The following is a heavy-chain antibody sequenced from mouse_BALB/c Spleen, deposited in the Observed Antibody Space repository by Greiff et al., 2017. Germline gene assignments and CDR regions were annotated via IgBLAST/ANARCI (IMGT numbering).Heavy chain of an antibody. V-gene: IGHV1S16*01. CDR3: TIGSTVVAHYYAMDY. J-gene: IGHJ4*01. Sequence: VQLQESGTVLARPGASVKLSCKASGYTFTSYWMHWVKLRPGQGFEWIGEINPSNGGTNYNEKFKRKATLTVDKSSSTAYMQLSSLTSEDSAVYYCTIGSTVVAHYYAMDYWGQGTSVTVSS. CDR2: INPSNGGT. D-gene: IGHD1-1*01. CDR1: GYTFTSYW.